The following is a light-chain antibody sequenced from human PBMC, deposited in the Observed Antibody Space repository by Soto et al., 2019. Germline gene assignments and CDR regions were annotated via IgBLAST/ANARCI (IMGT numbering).Light chain of an antibody. CDR2: GAS. Sequence: EIELTQSPGTLSLTPGERATLSCTASQSVSSSYLAWYQQKPGQAPRLLIYGASSRATGIPDRFSGSGSGTDFTLTISRLEPEDFAVYYCQQYGSSPWTFGQGTKVDIK. J-gene: IGKJ1*01. V-gene: IGKV3-20*01. CDR1: QSVSSSY. CDR3: QQYGSSPWT.